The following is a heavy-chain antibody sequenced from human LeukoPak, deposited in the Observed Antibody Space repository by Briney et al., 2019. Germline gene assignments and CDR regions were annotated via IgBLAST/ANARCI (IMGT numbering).Heavy chain of an antibody. J-gene: IGHJ4*02. CDR1: GYTLTELS. CDR3: ATPSGQWLDPYCFDY. D-gene: IGHD6-19*01. CDR2: FDPEDGET. V-gene: IGHV1-24*01. Sequence: ASVKLSCKVSGYTLTELSMHWVRQAPGKGLEWMGGFDPEDGETIYAQKFQGRVTMTEDTSTDTAYMELSSLRSEDTAVYYCATPSGQWLDPYCFDYWGQGTLVTVSS.